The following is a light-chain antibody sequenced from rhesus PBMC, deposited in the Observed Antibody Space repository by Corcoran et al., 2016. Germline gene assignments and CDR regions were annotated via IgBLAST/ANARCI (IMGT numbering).Light chain of an antibody. Sequence: DVVMTQSPLSLPITPGQPASISCRSSQSLVHSNGYTYLSWYQQKTGHPPRLLIYQVSNRYSGVPDRFSGSGAGTDFTLKISRVAADDVGVYYCGQGAHLPYSFGQGTKVEIK. CDR2: QVS. CDR1: QSLVHSNGYTY. V-gene: IGKV2-64*01. CDR3: GQGAHLPYS. J-gene: IGKJ2*01.